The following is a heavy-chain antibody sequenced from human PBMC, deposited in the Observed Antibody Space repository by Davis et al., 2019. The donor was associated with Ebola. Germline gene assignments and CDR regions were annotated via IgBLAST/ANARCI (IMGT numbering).Heavy chain of an antibody. D-gene: IGHD3-22*01. CDR1: GFTFSSYS. V-gene: IGHV3-21*01. CDR2: ISSSSSYI. CDR3: AKDPARRESSGY. Sequence: GESLKISCAASGFTFSSYSMNWVRQAPGKGLEWVSSISSSSSYIYYADSVKGRFTISRDNSKNTLYLQMNSLRAEDTAVYYCAKDPARRESSGYWGQGTLVTVSS. J-gene: IGHJ4*02.